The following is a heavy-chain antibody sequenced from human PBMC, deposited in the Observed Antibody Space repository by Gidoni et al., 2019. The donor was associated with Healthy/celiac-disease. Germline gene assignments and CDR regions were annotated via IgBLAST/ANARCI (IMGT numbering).Heavy chain of an antibody. J-gene: IGHJ6*02. CDR1: GFTFSSYD. CDR3: ARGKGCSSTSCYAAYYYGMDV. D-gene: IGHD2-2*01. V-gene: IGHV3-13*01. CDR2: IGTAGDT. Sequence: EVQLVESGGGLVQPGGSLRLSCAASGFTFSSYDMHWVRQATGKGLEWVSAIGTAGDTYYPGSVKGRFTISRENAKNSLYLQMNSLRAGDTAVYYCARGKGCSSTSCYAAYYYGMDVWGQGTTVTVSS.